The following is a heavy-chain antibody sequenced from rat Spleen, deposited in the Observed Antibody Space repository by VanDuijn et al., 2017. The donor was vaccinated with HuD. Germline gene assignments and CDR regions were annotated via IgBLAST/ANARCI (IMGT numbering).Heavy chain of an antibody. D-gene: IGHD1-6*01. V-gene: IGHV5-25*01. CDR1: GFTFSNYY. Sequence: EVQLVESGGGLVQPGRSMKLSCAASGFTFSNYYMAWVRQAPTKGLEWVASISTGGGNTYYRDSVKGRFTISRDNAKSTLYLQMDSLRSEDTATYYCARPPLYTTAQRFDYWGQGVMVTVSS. J-gene: IGHJ2*01. CDR2: ISTGGGNT. CDR3: ARPPLYTTAQRFDY.